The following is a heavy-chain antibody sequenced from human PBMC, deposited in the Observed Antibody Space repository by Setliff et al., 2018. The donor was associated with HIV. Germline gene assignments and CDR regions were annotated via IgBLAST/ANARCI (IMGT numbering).Heavy chain of an antibody. J-gene: IGHJ4*02. V-gene: IGHV4-4*07. D-gene: IGHD5-12*01. CDR3: ARMRLDGGYSYDY. CDR2: IFTSGST. Sequence: LSLTCNISGASMNSYYWSWVRQSAGQELEWVGHIFTSGSTNYNPSLKSRVTISVDTSKNLFSLKLSSVTAADTGVYYCARMRLDGGYSYDYWGQGTLVTVSS. CDR1: GASMNSYY.